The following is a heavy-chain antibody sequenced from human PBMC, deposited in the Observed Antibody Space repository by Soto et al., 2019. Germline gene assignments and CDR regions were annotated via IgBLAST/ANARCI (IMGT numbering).Heavy chain of an antibody. CDR1: GGYVGSGSYY. Sequence: SETLSLTCTVSGGYVGSGSYYWSWIRQPPGKGLEWIGYIYYNGGTNYNPSLKGRVTISLDPSRNQYSLKLNSVTAADTAVSYCARGPPKNNWLDPCGQGTLVTVSS. CDR2: IYYNGGT. CDR3: ARGPPKNNWLDP. V-gene: IGHV4-61*01. J-gene: IGHJ5*02.